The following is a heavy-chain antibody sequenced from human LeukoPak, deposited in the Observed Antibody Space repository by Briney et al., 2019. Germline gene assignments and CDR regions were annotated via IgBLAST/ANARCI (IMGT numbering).Heavy chain of an antibody. CDR3: ARESGIMITFGGVIGSYYYYYYGMDV. D-gene: IGHD3-16*02. Sequence: SQTLSLTCAISGDSVSSNSAAWTWIRQSPSRGLEWLGRTYYRSKWYNDYAVSVKSRITINPDTSKNQFSLQLNSVTPEDTAVYYCARESGIMITFGGVIGSYYYYYYGMDVWGQGTTVTVSS. J-gene: IGHJ6*02. CDR2: TYYRSKWYN. CDR1: GDSVSSNSAA. V-gene: IGHV6-1*01.